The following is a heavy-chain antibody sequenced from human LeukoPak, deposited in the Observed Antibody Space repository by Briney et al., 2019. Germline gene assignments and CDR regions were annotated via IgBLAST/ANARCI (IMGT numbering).Heavy chain of an antibody. V-gene: IGHV4-61*02. Sequence: SQTLSLTCTVSGGSISSGSYYGSWIRQPAGKGLEWIGRIYTSGSTNYNPSLKSRVTISVDTSKNQFSLKLSSVTAADTAVYYCARTVVVPAAIYYYYYGMDVWGQGTTVTVSS. CDR1: GGSISSGSYY. D-gene: IGHD2-2*01. CDR2: IYTSGST. J-gene: IGHJ6*02. CDR3: ARTVVVPAAIYYYYYGMDV.